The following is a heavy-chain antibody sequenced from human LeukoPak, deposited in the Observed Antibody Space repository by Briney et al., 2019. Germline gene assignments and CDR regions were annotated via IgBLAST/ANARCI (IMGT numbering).Heavy chain of an antibody. J-gene: IGHJ6*03. CDR1: GGSISGYY. D-gene: IGHD2-15*01. CDR3: ARGVYCSGDTCYYYYYYMDV. Sequence: PSETRSLTCTVSGGSISGYYWSWIRQPAGKGLEWIGRIYTSGSTNYNPSLKSRVTISLDRSKNQFSLRLSSVTAADTAVYYCARGVYCSGDTCYYYYYYMDVSGKGTTVTVSS. V-gene: IGHV4-4*07. CDR2: IYTSGST.